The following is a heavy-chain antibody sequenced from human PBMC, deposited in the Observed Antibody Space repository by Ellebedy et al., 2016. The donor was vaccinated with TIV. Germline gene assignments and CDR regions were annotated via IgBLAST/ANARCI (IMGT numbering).Heavy chain of an antibody. CDR2: INHSGST. J-gene: IGHJ6*02. D-gene: IGHD3-16*01. CDR3: ARDRDIVGYYYGLDV. CDR1: GGSFSGYY. Sequence: SETLSLTXAVYGGSFSGYYWSWIRQPPGKGLEWIGEINHSGSTNYNPSLKSRVTISVDTSKNQFSLKLSSVTAADTAVYYCARDRDIVGYYYGLDVWGQGTTVTVSS. V-gene: IGHV4-34*01.